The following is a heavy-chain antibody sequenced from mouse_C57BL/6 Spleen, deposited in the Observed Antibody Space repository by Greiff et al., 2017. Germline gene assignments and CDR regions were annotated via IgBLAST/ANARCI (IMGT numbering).Heavy chain of an antibody. J-gene: IGHJ4*01. Sequence: EVKLMESGEGLVKPGGSLKLSCAASGFTFSSYAMSWVRQTPEKRLEWVAYISSGGDYIYYADTVKGRFTISRDNARNTLYLQMSSLKSEDTAMYYCTRDTLEAPYAMDYWGQGTSVTVSS. CDR1: GFTFSSYA. V-gene: IGHV5-9-1*02. CDR2: ISSGGDYI. CDR3: TRDTLEAPYAMDY.